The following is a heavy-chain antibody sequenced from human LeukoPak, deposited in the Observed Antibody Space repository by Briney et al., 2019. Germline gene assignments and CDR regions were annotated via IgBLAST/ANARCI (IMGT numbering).Heavy chain of an antibody. V-gene: IGHV4-59*01. CDR2: IYYSGST. Sequence: SETLSLTCTVSGGSISSYYWSWIRQPPGKGLEWLGYIYYSGSTNYNPSLKSRVTISVDTSKNQFPLKLSSVTAADTAVYYCARVGNKYCSGGSCYPDLFDYWGQGTLVTVSS. CDR1: GGSISSYY. D-gene: IGHD2-15*01. J-gene: IGHJ4*02. CDR3: ARVGNKYCSGGSCYPDLFDY.